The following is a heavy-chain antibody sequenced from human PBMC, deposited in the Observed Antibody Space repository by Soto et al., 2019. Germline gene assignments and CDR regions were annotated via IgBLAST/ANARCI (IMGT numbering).Heavy chain of an antibody. CDR3: ARASSSSSAADH. J-gene: IGHJ4*02. CDR1: GESISSGGYQ. Sequence: QVQLQESGPGLVKASQTLSLICNVSGESISSGGYQWSWIRHHPGKGLEWIGYIYDTASAYYNPSLKSRVTISMDTSKNHFAMKLSSVTAADTAVYYCARASSSSSAADHWGQGTLITVSS. D-gene: IGHD6-6*01. V-gene: IGHV4-31*03. CDR2: IYDTASA.